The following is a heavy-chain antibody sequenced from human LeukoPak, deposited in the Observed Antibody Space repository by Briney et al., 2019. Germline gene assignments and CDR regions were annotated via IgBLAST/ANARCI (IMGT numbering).Heavy chain of an antibody. CDR2: FDPEDGET. D-gene: IGHD2-15*01. CDR3: ATAGYCSGGSCSYYFDY. CDR1: GYTLTELS. Sequence: GASVKVSCKVSGYTLTELSMHWVRQAPGKGPEWMGGFDPEDGETIYAQKFQGRVTMTEDTSTDTAYMELSSLRSEDTAVYYCATAGYCSGGSCSYYFDYWGRGTLVTVSS. J-gene: IGHJ4*02. V-gene: IGHV1-24*01.